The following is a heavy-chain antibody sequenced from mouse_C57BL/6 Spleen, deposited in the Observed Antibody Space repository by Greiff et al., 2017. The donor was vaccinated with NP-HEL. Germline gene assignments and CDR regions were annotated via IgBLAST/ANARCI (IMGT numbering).Heavy chain of an antibody. CDR1: GYTFTDYE. V-gene: IGHV1-15*01. Sequence: QVQLQQSGAELVRPGASVTLSCKASGYTFTDYEMHWVKQTPVHGLEWIGAIDPETGGTAYNQKFKGKAILTAGKSSSTAYMELRSLTSEDSAVYYCTRGGLIHGAWFAYWGQGTLVTVSA. CDR2: IDPETGGT. D-gene: IGHD3-1*01. CDR3: TRGGLIHGAWFAY. J-gene: IGHJ3*01.